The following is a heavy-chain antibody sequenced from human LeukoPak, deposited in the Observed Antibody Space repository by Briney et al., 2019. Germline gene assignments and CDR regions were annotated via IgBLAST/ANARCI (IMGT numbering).Heavy chain of an antibody. CDR3: AKGAYDSSGYRNYFDY. V-gene: IGHV3-23*01. CDR1: GFTFSSYA. CDR2: ISGSGGST. Sequence: GGSLRLSCAASGFTFSSYAMSLVRQAPGKGLEWVSAISGSGGSTYYADSVKGRFTISRDNSKNTLYLQMNSLRAEDTAVYYCAKGAYDSSGYRNYFDYWGQGTLVTVSS. J-gene: IGHJ4*02. D-gene: IGHD3-22*01.